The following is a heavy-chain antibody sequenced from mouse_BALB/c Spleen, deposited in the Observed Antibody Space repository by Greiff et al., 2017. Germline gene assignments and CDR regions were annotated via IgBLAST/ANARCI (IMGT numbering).Heavy chain of an antibody. CDR2: ISNGGGST. V-gene: IGHV5-12-2*01. J-gene: IGHJ2*01. CDR3: ARLLYYGNYFDY. Sequence: EVKLMESGGGLVQPGGSLKLSCAASGFTFSSYTMSWVRQTPEKRLEWVAYISNGGGSTYYPDTVKGRFTISRDNAKNTLYLQMSSLKSEDTAMYYCARLLYYGNYFDYWGQGTTLTVSS. D-gene: IGHD2-1*01. CDR1: GFTFSSYT.